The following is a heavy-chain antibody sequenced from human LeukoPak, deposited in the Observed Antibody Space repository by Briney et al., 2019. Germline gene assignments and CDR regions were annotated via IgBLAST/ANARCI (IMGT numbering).Heavy chain of an antibody. V-gene: IGHV3-23*01. J-gene: IGHJ4*02. CDR1: GFTFSSYA. Sequence: GGSLRLSCAASGFTFSSYAMSWVRQAPGKGLEWVSAISGSGGSTYYADSVKGRFTISRDNSKNTLYLQMNSLRAEDTAVYYCANLDIAVAGTEETIDYWGQRTLVTVSS. CDR3: ANLDIAVAGTEETIDY. D-gene: IGHD6-19*01. CDR2: ISGSGGST.